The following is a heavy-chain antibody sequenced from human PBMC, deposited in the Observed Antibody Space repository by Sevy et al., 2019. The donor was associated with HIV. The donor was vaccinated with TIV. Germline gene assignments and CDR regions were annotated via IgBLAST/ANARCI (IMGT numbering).Heavy chain of an antibody. J-gene: IGHJ4*02. CDR3: ASDYS. Sequence: GGSLRLSCAASGFSLNTYWMSWVRQAPGKGLEWVATINQDGSEKYYVDSVKGRFTISRDNAKNSVYLQLSSLRVEDTAMYYCASDYSWGQGTLVTVSS. V-gene: IGHV3-7*01. CDR1: GFSLNTYW. CDR2: INQDGSEK.